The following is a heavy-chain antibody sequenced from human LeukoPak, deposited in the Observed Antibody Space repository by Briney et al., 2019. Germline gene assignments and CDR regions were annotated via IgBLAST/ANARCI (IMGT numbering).Heavy chain of an antibody. D-gene: IGHD7-27*01. CDR3: ARELGVEGYWYFDL. CDR2: ISTASNP. J-gene: IGHJ2*01. CDR1: GFTVRSYD. Sequence: GGSLRLSCAASGFTVRSYDMHWVRQVAGKGLEWVSAISTASNPHYAASVQGRFTIFRANAENSLYLQMNSLSAEDTAVYYCARELGVEGYWYFDLWGRGTLVTVSS. V-gene: IGHV3-13*05.